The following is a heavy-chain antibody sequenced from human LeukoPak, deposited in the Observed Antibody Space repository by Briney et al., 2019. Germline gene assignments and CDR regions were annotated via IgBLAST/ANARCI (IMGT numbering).Heavy chain of an antibody. V-gene: IGHV1-2*02. CDR1: GYTFTGYY. J-gene: IGHJ5*02. D-gene: IGHD5-18*01. Sequence: ASVKVSCKASGYTFTGYYMHWVRQAPGQGLEWMGWINPNSGGTNYAQKFQGRVTMTRDTSISTAYMELSRLRSDDTAVYYCAGARKWIQHNWFDPWGQGTLVTVSS. CDR3: AGARKWIQHNWFDP. CDR2: INPNSGGT.